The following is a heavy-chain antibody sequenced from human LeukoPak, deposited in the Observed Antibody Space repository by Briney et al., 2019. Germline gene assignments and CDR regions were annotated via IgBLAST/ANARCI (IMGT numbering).Heavy chain of an antibody. V-gene: IGHV4-59*01. CDR2: MYDSGSP. D-gene: IGHD6-19*01. CDR3: ARARSGWEGGCFDH. J-gene: IGHJ4*02. Sequence: SETLSLTCSVSGGSISGYYWSWIRQPPGKALEWIGYMYDSGSPRYNPSLKSRVTISLDTSKKQFPLKLSSVTAADTAVYYCARARSGWEGGCFDHWGQGNLVTVSS. CDR1: GGSISGYY.